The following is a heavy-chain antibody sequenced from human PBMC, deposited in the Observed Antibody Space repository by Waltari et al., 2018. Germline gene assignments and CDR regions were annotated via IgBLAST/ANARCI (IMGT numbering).Heavy chain of an antibody. CDR2: IRYDGSNK. Sequence: QLVESGGGVVQPGGSRSLSCAASGFTFVSFGMHWVRQAPGKGLEWVTFIRYDGSNKYYADSVKGRFIISRDNSKNTVYLQMNSLRPEDAAVYYCAKGSGSYEGFDPWGQGTLVTVSS. J-gene: IGHJ5*02. D-gene: IGHD1-26*01. V-gene: IGHV3-30*02. CDR3: AKGSGSYEGFDP. CDR1: GFTFVSFG.